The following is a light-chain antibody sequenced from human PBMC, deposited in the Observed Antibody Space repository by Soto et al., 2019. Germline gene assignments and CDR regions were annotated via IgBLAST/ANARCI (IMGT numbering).Light chain of an antibody. CDR3: XQSYSTPWT. V-gene: IGKV1-39*01. CDR2: AAS. CDR1: QSISSY. Sequence: DIQMTQSPSSLSASVGDRVTITCRASQSISSYLNWYQQKPGKAPKLLIYAASSLQSGVTSRFSGSGSGTXXXXXXXXXXXEDFAXXYXXQSYSTPWTFGQGTKVEIK. J-gene: IGKJ1*01.